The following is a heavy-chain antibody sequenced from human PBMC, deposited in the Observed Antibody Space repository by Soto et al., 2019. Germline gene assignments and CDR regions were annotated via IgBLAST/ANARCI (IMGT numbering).Heavy chain of an antibody. CDR1: GGSVSSGSYY. J-gene: IGHJ4*02. V-gene: IGHV4-61*01. D-gene: IGHD5-18*01. CDR2: IYYSGST. Sequence: SETLSLTCTVSGGSVSSGSYYWSWVRQPPGKGLEWIGYIYYSGSTNYNPSLKSRVTISVDTSKNQFSLKLSSVTAADTAVYYCARVPVDTAMVFDYWGQGPLVTVSS. CDR3: ARVPVDTAMVFDY.